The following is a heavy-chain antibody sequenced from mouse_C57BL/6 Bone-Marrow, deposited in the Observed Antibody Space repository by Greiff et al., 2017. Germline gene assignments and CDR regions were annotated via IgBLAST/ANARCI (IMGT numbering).Heavy chain of an antibody. CDR3: ERHESYYDYEGYFDY. D-gene: IGHD2-4*01. V-gene: IGHV1-62-2*01. Sequence: QVQLQQSGAELVKPGASVKLSCKASGYIFTEYTIHWVKQRSGQGLEWIGWFYPGSGSIKYNERYKDKATLTADNSSNTVYMELSRFTSEDSAVYFCERHESYYDYEGYFDYWGQGTTLTVSS. CDR2: FYPGSGSI. J-gene: IGHJ2*01. CDR1: GYIFTEYT.